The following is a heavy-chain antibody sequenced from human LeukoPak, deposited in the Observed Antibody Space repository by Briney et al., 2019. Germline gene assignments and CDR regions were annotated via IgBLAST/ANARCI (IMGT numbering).Heavy chain of an antibody. CDR3: ARELMTTVTTHYYYYYMDV. Sequence: SVKVSCKXSGGTFSSYAISWVRQAPGQGLEGMGRIIPIFGTANYAQKFQGRVTITTDESTSTAYMELSSLRSEDTAVYYCARELMTTVTTHYYYYYMDVWGKGTTVTVSS. V-gene: IGHV1-69*05. CDR1: GGTFSSYA. CDR2: IIPIFGTA. J-gene: IGHJ6*03. D-gene: IGHD4-17*01.